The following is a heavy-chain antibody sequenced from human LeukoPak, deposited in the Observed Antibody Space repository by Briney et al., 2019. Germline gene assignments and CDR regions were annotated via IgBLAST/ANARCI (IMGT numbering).Heavy chain of an antibody. D-gene: IGHD2-21*02. V-gene: IGHV1-24*01. CDR1: GYTLTELS. J-gene: IGHJ4*02. Sequence: ASVKVSCKVSGYTLTELSMHWGRQAPGKGLEWMGGFDPEDGETIYAQKFQGRVTMTEDTSTDTAYMELSSLRSEDTAVYYCATDPPLYCGGDCPYYYWGQGTLVTVSS. CDR2: FDPEDGET. CDR3: ATDPPLYCGGDCPYYY.